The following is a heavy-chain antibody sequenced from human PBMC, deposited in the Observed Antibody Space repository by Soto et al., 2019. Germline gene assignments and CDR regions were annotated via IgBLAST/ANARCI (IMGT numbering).Heavy chain of an antibody. CDR1: GGSISSSSYY. V-gene: IGHV4-39*01. CDR2: IYYSGST. J-gene: IGHJ6*02. CDR3: ASLAARTGRTYYYYYGMDV. Sequence: LSLTCTVSGGSISSSSYYWGWIRQPPGKGLEWIGSIYYSGSTYYNPSLKSRVTISVDTSKNQFSLKLSSVTAADTAVYYCASLAARTGRTYYYYYGMDVWGQGXTVTVSS. D-gene: IGHD6-6*01.